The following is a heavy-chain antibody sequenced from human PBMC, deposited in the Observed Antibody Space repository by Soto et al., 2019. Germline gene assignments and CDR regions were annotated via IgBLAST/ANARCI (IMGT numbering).Heavy chain of an antibody. V-gene: IGHV4-59*01. CDR3: ARRYGSAFDF. CDR2: IYYSGST. D-gene: IGHD3-10*01. J-gene: IGHJ3*01. CDR1: GGSISSYY. Sequence: QVQLQESGPGLVKPSETLSLTCTVSGGSISSYYWSWIRQPPGKGLEWIGYIYYSGSTNYNPSLKSRVTISVGTSKNQFSLKLTSVTAADTAVHYCARRYGSAFDFWGQGTMVTVSS.